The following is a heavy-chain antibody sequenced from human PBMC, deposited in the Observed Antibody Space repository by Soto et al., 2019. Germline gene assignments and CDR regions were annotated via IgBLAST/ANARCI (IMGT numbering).Heavy chain of an antibody. V-gene: IGHV3-23*01. CDR2: ISGSGGST. D-gene: IGHD1-1*01. Sequence: EVQLLESGGGLVQPGGSLRLSCAASGFTFSGIAWSWVRQAPGKGREWVSAISGSGGSTYYADSVKGRFTISRDNSKNTLYLQMNSLRAEDTAVYYCAKRSTGRWYVDYWGQGTLVTVSS. CDR1: GFTFSGIA. J-gene: IGHJ4*02. CDR3: AKRSTGRWYVDY.